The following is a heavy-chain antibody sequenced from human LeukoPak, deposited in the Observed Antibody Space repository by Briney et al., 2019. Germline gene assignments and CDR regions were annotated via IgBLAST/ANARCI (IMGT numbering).Heavy chain of an antibody. D-gene: IGHD6-19*01. Sequence: PGGSLRLPCIASGFTVSSNYMSWVRQAPGKGLEWVSVIYSGGRTYYADSVKGRFTISRDNSKNSLYLQMNSLRVEDTAVYYCARGIVVAGSVDHWGQGTLVTVSS. CDR1: GFTVSSNY. CDR3: ARGIVVAGSVDH. V-gene: IGHV3-66*01. CDR2: IYSGGRT. J-gene: IGHJ4*02.